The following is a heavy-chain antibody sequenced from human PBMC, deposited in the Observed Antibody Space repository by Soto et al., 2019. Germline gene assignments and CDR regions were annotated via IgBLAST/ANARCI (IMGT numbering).Heavy chain of an antibody. V-gene: IGHV3-64D*06. CDR1: VFTFNSYA. J-gene: IGHJ4*02. Sequence: SLRLSCSASVFTFNSYAMHWVRQAPGTGLEFVSAISSYGADTYYADSVKGRFAISRDNSKNTLYLQMSSLRAEDTALYYCVKEGYMRSDWYGQFDYWGQGALVTVSS. CDR2: ISSYGADT. CDR3: VKEGYMRSDWYGQFDY. D-gene: IGHD6-19*01.